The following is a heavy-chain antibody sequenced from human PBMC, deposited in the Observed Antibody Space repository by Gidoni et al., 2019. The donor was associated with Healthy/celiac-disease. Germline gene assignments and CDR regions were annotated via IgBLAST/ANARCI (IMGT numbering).Heavy chain of an antibody. CDR1: GFPFSSYS. V-gene: IGHV3-21*01. Sequence: EVQLVESGGGLVKPGGSLRLSCAASGFPFSSYSMNWVRQAPGKGLEWVSSISSSSSYIYYADSVKGRFTISRDNAKNSLYLQMNSLRAEDTAVYYCARGTPEWELPFVDYWGQGTLVTVSS. CDR3: ARGTPEWELPFVDY. J-gene: IGHJ4*02. D-gene: IGHD1-26*01. CDR2: ISSSSSYI.